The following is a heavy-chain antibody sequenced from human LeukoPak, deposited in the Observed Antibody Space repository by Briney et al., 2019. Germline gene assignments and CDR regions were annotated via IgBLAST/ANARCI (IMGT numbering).Heavy chain of an antibody. V-gene: IGHV1-18*01. CDR1: GYTFTSYG. D-gene: IGHD4-23*01. CDR3: ARSDYGGNWFDP. J-gene: IGHJ5*02. CDR2: ISGYSANT. Sequence: ASVKVSCKASGYTFTSYGISWVRQAPGQGLEWMGWISGYSANTNYAQKFQGRVTITADESTSTAYMELSSLRSEDTAVYYCARSDYGGNWFDPWGQGTLVTVSS.